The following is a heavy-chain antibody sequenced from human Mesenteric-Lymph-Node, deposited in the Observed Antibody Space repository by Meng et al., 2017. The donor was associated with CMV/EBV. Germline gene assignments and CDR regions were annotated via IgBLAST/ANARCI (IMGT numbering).Heavy chain of an antibody. D-gene: IGHD3-9*01. V-gene: IGHV3-11*01. CDR2: ISSSGSTI. CDR3: ARGGRYYDILTGYQPVNWYFDL. Sequence: YYMSWLRQAPGKGLEWVSYISSSGSTIYYADSVKGRFTISRDNAKNSLYLQMNSLRAEDTAVYYCARGGRYYDILTGYQPVNWYFDLWGRGTLVTVSS. J-gene: IGHJ2*01. CDR1: YY.